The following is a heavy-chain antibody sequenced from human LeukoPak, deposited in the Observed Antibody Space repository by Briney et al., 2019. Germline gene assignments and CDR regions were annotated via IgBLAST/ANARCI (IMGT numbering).Heavy chain of an antibody. J-gene: IGHJ3*02. CDR3: AGHSFNTVDAFDI. CDR2: MYPGDSDT. V-gene: IGHV5-51*01. CDR1: GYSFTTYW. Sequence: GESLKISCRGSGYSFTTYWIGWVRQMPGKGLEWMGIMYPGDSDTRYSPSFQGQVTISADKSISTAYLQWRSLKASDTAMYYCAGHSFNTVDAFDIWGQGTTVTVSA. D-gene: IGHD2-2*02.